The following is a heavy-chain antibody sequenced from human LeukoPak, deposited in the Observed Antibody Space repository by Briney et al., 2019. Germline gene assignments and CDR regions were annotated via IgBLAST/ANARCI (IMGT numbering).Heavy chain of an antibody. J-gene: IGHJ4*02. Sequence: GGSLRLSCAASGITFSSYSMNWVRQAPGKGLEWVSSISHRSGYIYYADSVKGRFTISRDNAKNSLYLQMDSLRAEDTAVYYCARDASGWSVYWGQGTLVTVSS. CDR1: GITFSSYS. CDR3: ARDASGWSVY. CDR2: ISHRSGYI. V-gene: IGHV3-21*01. D-gene: IGHD6-13*01.